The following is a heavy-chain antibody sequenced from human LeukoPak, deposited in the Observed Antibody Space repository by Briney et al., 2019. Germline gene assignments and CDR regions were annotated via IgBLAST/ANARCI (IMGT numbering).Heavy chain of an antibody. J-gene: IGHJ4*02. CDR3: ARGVRYFDWFDLYYFDY. Sequence: GGSLRLSCAASGFTFSSYWMSWVRQAPGKGLEWVANIKQDGSERYYVDSVKGRFTISRDNAKNSLYLQMNSLRAEDTAVYYCARGVRYFDWFDLYYFDYWGQGTLVTVSS. V-gene: IGHV3-7*01. CDR1: GFTFSSYW. D-gene: IGHD3-9*01. CDR2: IKQDGSER.